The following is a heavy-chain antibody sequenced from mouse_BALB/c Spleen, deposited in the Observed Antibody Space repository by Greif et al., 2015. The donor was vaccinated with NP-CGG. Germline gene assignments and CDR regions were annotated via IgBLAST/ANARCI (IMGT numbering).Heavy chain of an antibody. V-gene: IGHV1S16*01. J-gene: IGHJ3*01. Sequence: QVQLQQSGAELVKPGASVKLSCKASGYTFTSYYMYWVKQRPGQGLEWIGEINPSNGGTNFNEKFKSKATLTVDKSSSTAYMRLSSLTSEDSAVYYCTRGFAYWGQGTLVTVSA. CDR2: INPSNGGT. CDR3: TRGFAY. CDR1: GYTFTSYY.